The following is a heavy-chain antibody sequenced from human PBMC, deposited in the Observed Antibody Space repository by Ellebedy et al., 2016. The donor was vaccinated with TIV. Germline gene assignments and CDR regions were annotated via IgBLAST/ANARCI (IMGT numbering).Heavy chain of an antibody. Sequence: SETLSLTCTVSGDSITSDNYYWTWIRQPPGRGLEWIGYIYYSDSTYYNPSLKSPVTTSIDTSKNPFSLKLNSVTAADTAVDFCARGVVVTGTYAFDIWGQGTMVTVSS. D-gene: IGHD2-21*02. CDR3: ARGVVVTGTYAFDI. J-gene: IGHJ3*02. CDR2: IYYSDST. V-gene: IGHV4-30-4*01. CDR1: GDSITSDNYY.